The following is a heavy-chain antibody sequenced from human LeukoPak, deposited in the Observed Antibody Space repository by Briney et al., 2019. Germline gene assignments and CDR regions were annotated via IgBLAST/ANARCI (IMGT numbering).Heavy chain of an antibody. CDR1: GFTFSSYG. Sequence: GGSLRLSCAASGFTFSSYGMHWVRQAPGKGLEWVANIKQDGSERLYVDSVKGRFTISRDNAQNSLYLQMNSLTAEDTAVYYCATVYGDLGYWGQGTLVTVSS. CDR2: IKQDGSER. D-gene: IGHD4-17*01. CDR3: ATVYGDLGY. V-gene: IGHV3-7*01. J-gene: IGHJ4*02.